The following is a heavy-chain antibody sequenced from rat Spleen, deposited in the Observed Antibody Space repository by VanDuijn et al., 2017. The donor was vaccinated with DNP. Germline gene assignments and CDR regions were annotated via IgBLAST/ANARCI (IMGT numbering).Heavy chain of an antibody. J-gene: IGHJ4*01. D-gene: IGHD1-12*02. CDR2: ITGGSGTT. V-gene: IGHV5-31*01. CDR1: GFTFSYYW. Sequence: EVQLVESGGGLVQPGRSLKLSCLASGFTFSYYWMAWIRQVPGKGLEWIASITGGSGTTSYPDAVKGRFMISRDDTKNTLSLQMNSLRSEDTATYYCARVGDFHDGGDGDVLDAWGQGTSVTVSS. CDR3: ARVGDFHDGGDGDVLDA.